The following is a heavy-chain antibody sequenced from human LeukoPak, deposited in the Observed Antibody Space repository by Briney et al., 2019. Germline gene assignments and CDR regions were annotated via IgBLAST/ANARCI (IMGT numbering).Heavy chain of an antibody. J-gene: IGHJ2*01. Sequence: GGSLRLSCAASGFTFSSYDIHLVRQATGKGLEWVSGIGTAGEIYYPGSVKGRFTISRENAKNSLYLQMNSLRAGDTAVYYCARAAYSSTWYSRYFDLWGRGTLVTVSS. CDR1: GFTFSSYD. CDR2: IGTAGEI. D-gene: IGHD6-13*01. V-gene: IGHV3-13*01. CDR3: ARAAYSSTWYSRYFDL.